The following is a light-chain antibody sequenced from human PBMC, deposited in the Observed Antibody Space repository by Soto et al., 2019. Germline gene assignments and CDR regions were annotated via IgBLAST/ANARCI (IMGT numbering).Light chain of an antibody. J-gene: IGLJ2*01. V-gene: IGLV1-40*01. CDR1: SSNIGAGYD. CDR2: CNS. CDR3: QSYDSSLSGSV. Sequence: QTVVTQPPSVSGAPGQRVTISCTGSSSNIGAGYDVHWYQQLPGTAPKLLIFCNSNRPSGVPDRFSGSKSGTSASLAITGLQAEDDADYYFQSYDSSLSGSVFGGGPKLTVL.